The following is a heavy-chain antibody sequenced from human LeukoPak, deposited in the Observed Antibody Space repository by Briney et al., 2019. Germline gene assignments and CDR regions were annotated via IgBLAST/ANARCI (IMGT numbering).Heavy chain of an antibody. CDR1: AFTFSSYS. D-gene: IGHD2-15*01. CDR3: ARGLFRFCSSGSCLSPFDY. J-gene: IGHJ4*02. V-gene: IGHV3-48*01. Sequence: GGSLRLSCAASAFTFSSYSMNWGRQAPGPGLEWVSYISSSSTIYYADSVKGRFTISRYNSKKTLYLQMNSLRAEDTAVYYCARGLFRFCSSGSCLSPFDYWGQGTLVTVSS. CDR2: ISSSSTI.